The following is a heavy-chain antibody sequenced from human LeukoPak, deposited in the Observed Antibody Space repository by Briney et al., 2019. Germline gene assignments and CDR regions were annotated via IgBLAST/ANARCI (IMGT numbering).Heavy chain of an antibody. D-gene: IGHD5-12*01. Sequence: SETLSLTCTVSGGFISSYYWSWIRQPPGKGLECIGYIFYSGNTNYNPSLKSRVTISLDTSKNQFSLKLNSVTAADTAVYYCASGRMVATFGKLYGLDYWGQGTLVTVSS. V-gene: IGHV4-59*08. CDR1: GGFISSYY. CDR3: ASGRMVATFGKLYGLDY. J-gene: IGHJ4*02. CDR2: IFYSGNT.